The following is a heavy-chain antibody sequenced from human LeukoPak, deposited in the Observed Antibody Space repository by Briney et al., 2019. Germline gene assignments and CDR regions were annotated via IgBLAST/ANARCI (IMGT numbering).Heavy chain of an antibody. Sequence: ASVKVSCKASGGTFSSYAISWVRQAPGQGLEWMGGIIPIFGTANYAQKFQGRVTITTDESTSTAYMELSSLRYEDTAVYYCARAYDSGSYVFDYWCQRTLVTVSS. D-gene: IGHD1-26*01. J-gene: IGHJ4*02. V-gene: IGHV1-69*05. CDR1: GGTFSSYA. CDR2: IIPIFGTA. CDR3: ARAYDSGSYVFDY.